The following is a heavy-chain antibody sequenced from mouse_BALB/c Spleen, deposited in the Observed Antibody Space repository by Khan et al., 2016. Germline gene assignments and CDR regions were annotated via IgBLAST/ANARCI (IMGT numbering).Heavy chain of an antibody. V-gene: IGHV3-2*02. Sequence: EVQLQESGPGLVKPSQSLSLTCTVTGYSITSDYAWNWIRQFPGNKLEWMGYISYSGSTSYNPSLKSRISITRDTSKNQFFLQLNSVTTEDTATYYCARWGVRRRWYVDVWGAGTTVTVSS. D-gene: IGHD2-14*01. CDR2: ISYSGST. CDR3: ARWGVRRRWYVDV. J-gene: IGHJ1*01. CDR1: GYSITSDYA.